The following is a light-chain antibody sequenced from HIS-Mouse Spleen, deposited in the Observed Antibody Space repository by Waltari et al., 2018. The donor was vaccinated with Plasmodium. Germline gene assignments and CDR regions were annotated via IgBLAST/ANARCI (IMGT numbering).Light chain of an antibody. V-gene: IGKV4-1*01. J-gene: IGKJ2*01. CDR2: WAP. Sequence: DIVMTQSPDSLAVSLCERATINSKSIQSVFYSSNNKNYLAWYQQKPGQPPKLLIYWAPSREAGVPERFSGSGSGRDFTLTISSLQAEDVAVYYCQQYYSTPYTFGQGTKLEIK. CDR1: QSVFYSSNNKNY. CDR3: QQYYSTPYT.